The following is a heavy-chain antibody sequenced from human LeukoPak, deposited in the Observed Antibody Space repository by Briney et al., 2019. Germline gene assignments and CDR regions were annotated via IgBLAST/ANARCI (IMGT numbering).Heavy chain of an antibody. J-gene: IGHJ6*03. V-gene: IGHV3-9*01. CDR3: ARVGPKYCTNGVCQSPPLAAAGTRYYYYYMDV. CDR2: ISWNSGSI. Sequence: QSGGSLRLSCAASGFTFDDYAMHWVRQAPGKGLEWVSGISWNSGSIGYADSVKGRFTISRDNAKNSLYLQMNSLRAEDTAVYYCARVGPKYCTNGVCQSPPLAAAGTRYYYYYMDVWGKGTTVTVSS. D-gene: IGHD2-8*01. CDR1: GFTFDDYA.